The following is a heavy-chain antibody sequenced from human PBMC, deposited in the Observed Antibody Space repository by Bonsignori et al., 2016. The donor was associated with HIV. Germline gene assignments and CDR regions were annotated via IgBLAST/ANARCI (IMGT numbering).Heavy chain of an antibody. Sequence: QVQLVQSGAEVTRPGSSVKVSCKASGGTFNSYAINWVRQAPGQGLEWMGGIIPTLNTVKYSQKLQGRVTITTDSPTTTVYMERSSLTSEDTALYFCARDSGSGWYGGDYWGQGTLVTVSS. D-gene: IGHD6-19*01. V-gene: IGHV1-69*10. CDR1: GGTFNSYA. J-gene: IGHJ4*02. CDR2: IIPTLNTV. CDR3: ARDSGSGWYGGDY.